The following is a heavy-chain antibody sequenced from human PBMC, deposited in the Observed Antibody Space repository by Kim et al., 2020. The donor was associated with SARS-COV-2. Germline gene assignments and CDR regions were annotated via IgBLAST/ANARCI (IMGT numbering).Heavy chain of an antibody. Sequence: GGSLRLSCAASGFTFTTYNMNWVRQAPGKGLEWVSYISGSGSTIYYADSVKGRFTISRDNAKDSLYLLMNSLRDEDTAVYYCARGATSLEDWGQGTLVTVSS. CDR2: ISGSGSTI. V-gene: IGHV3-48*02. D-gene: IGHD1-26*01. J-gene: IGHJ4*02. CDR1: GFTFTTYN. CDR3: ARGATSLED.